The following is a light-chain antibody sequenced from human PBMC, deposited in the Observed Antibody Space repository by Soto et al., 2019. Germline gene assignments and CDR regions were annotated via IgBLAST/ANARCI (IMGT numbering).Light chain of an antibody. V-gene: IGLV1-44*01. Sequence: QAVVTQPPSASGTPGQSVTISCSGSSSNIGGNTVNWYQQLPGTAPRVLIYSNNQRPSGVPVRFSGSKSGTSASLAISGLQSEDEADYYCAAWDDSLNAVVFGGGTKVTVL. CDR3: AAWDDSLNAVV. J-gene: IGLJ2*01. CDR2: SNN. CDR1: SSNIGGNT.